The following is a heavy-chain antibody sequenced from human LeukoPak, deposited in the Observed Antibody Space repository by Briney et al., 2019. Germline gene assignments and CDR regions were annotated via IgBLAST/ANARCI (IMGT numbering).Heavy chain of an antibody. D-gene: IGHD5-18*01. CDR2: ISGSAHKI. Sequence: GGSLRLSCVAAGITFSNYAVSWVRQAPEKGLDWVSVISGSAHKIRYADSVKGRFTISRDNSENIVYLQMNNLRAEDTAVYYCAGRVTGYSSGYVYWGQGTLVTVSS. J-gene: IGHJ4*02. CDR3: AGRVTGYSSGYVY. V-gene: IGHV3-23*01. CDR1: GITFSNYA.